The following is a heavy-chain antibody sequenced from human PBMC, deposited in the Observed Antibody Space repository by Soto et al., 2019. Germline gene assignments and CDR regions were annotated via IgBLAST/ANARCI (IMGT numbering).Heavy chain of an antibody. V-gene: IGHV4-59*02. Sequence: SETLSLTCTVSGGSVSNYYWSWIRQPPGKGLEWIGHIFFGGNTRNHPSLESRATISVDTSEKEVALKLVSVTAADTAVYYCARFILVGENLYLDYWGQGSQVTVSS. CDR2: IFFGGNT. J-gene: IGHJ4*02. D-gene: IGHD1-26*01. CDR1: GGSVSNYY. CDR3: ARFILVGENLYLDY.